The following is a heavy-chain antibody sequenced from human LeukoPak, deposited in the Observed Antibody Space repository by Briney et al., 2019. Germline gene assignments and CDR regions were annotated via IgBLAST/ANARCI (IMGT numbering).Heavy chain of an antibody. V-gene: IGHV3-7*03. D-gene: IGHD2-8*01. J-gene: IGHJ4*02. Sequence: GGSLRLSCAASGFTFSSYWMTWVRQAPGKGLEWVANIKRDGSEKHYVDSVKGRFTISRDNSKNTLYLQMNSLRAEDTAVYYCAKLGIVLMVPSDYWGQGTLVTVSS. CDR3: AKLGIVLMVPSDY. CDR1: GFTFSSYW. CDR2: IKRDGSEK.